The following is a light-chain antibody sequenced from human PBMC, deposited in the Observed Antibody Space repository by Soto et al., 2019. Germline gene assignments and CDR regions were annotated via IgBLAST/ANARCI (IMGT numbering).Light chain of an antibody. Sequence: QSALTQPPSVSGSPGQSVTISCTGTSTDFVSYNRVSWYQQPPGTAPKLLIYGNNHRPSGVPDRFSGSKSGTSASLAITGLQAEDEADYSCQSFDTSLGRSVFGGGTKLTVL. CDR3: QSFDTSLGRSV. V-gene: IGLV2-18*01. J-gene: IGLJ2*01. CDR1: STDFVSYNR. CDR2: GNN.